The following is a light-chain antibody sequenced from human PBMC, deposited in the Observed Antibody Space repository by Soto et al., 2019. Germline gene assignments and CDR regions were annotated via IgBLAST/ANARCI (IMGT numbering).Light chain of an antibody. CDR1: QSVSSNY. J-gene: IGKJ1*01. CDR3: QQYGGSPRT. CDR2: GAS. V-gene: IGKV3-20*01. Sequence: EIVLTQSPGTLSLSPGERATLSCRASQSVSSNYLAWYQQKPGQAPRLLIYGASSRATGIPDRFSGSGSGTEFTLTSSRLEPEDFAVYYCQQYGGSPRTFGQGTKVEIK.